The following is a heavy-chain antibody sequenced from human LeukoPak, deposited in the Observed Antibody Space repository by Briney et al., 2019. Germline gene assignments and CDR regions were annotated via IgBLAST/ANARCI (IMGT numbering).Heavy chain of an antibody. CDR2: IYYSGST. CDR1: GGSISSSSYY. D-gene: IGHD3-9*01. Sequence: SETLSLTCTVSGGSISSSSYYWGWIRQPPGKGLEWIGSIYYSGSTYYNPSLKSRVTISVDTSKNQFSLKLSSVTAADTAVYYCARTYYDILTGYYKGWYFDLWGRGTLVTVSS. J-gene: IGHJ2*01. CDR3: ARTYYDILTGYYKGWYFDL. V-gene: IGHV4-39*07.